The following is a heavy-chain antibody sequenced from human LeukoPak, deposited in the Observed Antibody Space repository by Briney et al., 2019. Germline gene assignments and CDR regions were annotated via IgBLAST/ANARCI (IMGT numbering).Heavy chain of an antibody. V-gene: IGHV4-59*01. CDR2: IYYSGST. D-gene: IGHD3-3*01. Sequence: PSETLSLTCTVSGGSISSYYWSWLRQPPGKGLEWLGYIYYSGSTNYNPSLKSRVTISVDTSKNQFSLKLSSVTAADTAVYYCARALYDGSLEGDFDLWGRGTLVTVSS. J-gene: IGHJ2*01. CDR1: GGSISSYY. CDR3: ARALYDGSLEGDFDL.